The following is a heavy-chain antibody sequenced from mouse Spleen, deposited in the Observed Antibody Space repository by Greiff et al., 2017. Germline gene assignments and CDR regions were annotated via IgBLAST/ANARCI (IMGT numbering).Heavy chain of an antibody. V-gene: IGHV1-69*02. CDR3: ARNYDPAWFAY. CDR2: IDPSDSYT. Sequence: VQLQQSGAELVKPGASVKLSCKASGYTFTSYWMHWVKQRPGQGLEWIGEIDPSDSYTNYNQKFKGKATLTVDKSSSTAYMQLSSLTSEDSAVYYCARNYDPAWFAYWGQGTLVTVSA. D-gene: IGHD2-4*01. J-gene: IGHJ3*01. CDR1: GYTFTSYW.